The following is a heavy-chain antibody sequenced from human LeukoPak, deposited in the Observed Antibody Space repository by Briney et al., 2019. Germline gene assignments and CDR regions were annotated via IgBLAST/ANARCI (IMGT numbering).Heavy chain of an antibody. D-gene: IGHD3-22*01. CDR2: IYYTGST. Sequence: PSETVSLTCTISGGSISSYFWSWIRQPPGKGLEWIGYIYYTGSTNYNPSLKSRVIISLDTSKNQFSLKLSSVTAADTAVYYCARDFFHRYYDSSGRAFDYWGQGTLVTVSS. V-gene: IGHV4-59*01. CDR3: ARDFFHRYYDSSGRAFDY. J-gene: IGHJ4*02. CDR1: GGSISSYF.